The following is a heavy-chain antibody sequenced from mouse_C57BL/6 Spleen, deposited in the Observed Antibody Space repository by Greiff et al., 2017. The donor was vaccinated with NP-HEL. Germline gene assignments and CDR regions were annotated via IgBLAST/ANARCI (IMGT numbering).Heavy chain of an antibody. CDR2: IYPGSGST. CDR3: ARWITTVVATYDY. V-gene: IGHV1-55*01. CDR1: GYTFTSYW. J-gene: IGHJ2*01. Sequence: QVQLQQPGAELVKPGASAKMSCKASGYTFTSYWITWVKQRPGQGLEWIGDIYPGSGSTNYNEKFKSKATLTVDTSSSTAYMQLSSLTSEDSAVYYCARWITTVVATYDYWGQGTTLTVSS. D-gene: IGHD1-1*01.